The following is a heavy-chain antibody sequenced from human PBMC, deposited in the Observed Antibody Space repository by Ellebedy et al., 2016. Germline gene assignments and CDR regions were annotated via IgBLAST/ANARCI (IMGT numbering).Heavy chain of an antibody. CDR3: ARAGGYSGYDYTNFDY. V-gene: IGHV1-2*02. CDR1: GYTFTGYY. D-gene: IGHD5-12*01. CDR2: INPNSDGT. J-gene: IGHJ4*02. Sequence: ASVKVSCXASGYTFTGYYIHWVRQAPGQGLEWMGWINPNSDGTNSAQKFQGRVTMTRDTSISTAYMELSRLTFDDTAVYYCARAGGYSGYDYTNFDYWGQGTLVTVSS.